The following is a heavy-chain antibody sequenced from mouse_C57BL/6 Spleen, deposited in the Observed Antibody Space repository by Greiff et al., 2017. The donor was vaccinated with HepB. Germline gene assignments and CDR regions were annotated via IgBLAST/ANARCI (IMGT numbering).Heavy chain of an antibody. CDR1: GYAFSSSW. D-gene: IGHD2-1*01. CDR2: IYPGDGDT. V-gene: IGHV1-82*01. CDR3: AREGTIYYGNYHYYAMDY. J-gene: IGHJ4*01. Sequence: QVQLQQSGPELVKPGASVKISCKASGYAFSSSWMNWVKQRPGKGLEWIGRIYPGDGDTNYNGKFKGKATLTADKSSSTAYMQLSSLTSEDSAVYFCAREGTIYYGNYHYYAMDYWGQGTSVTVSS.